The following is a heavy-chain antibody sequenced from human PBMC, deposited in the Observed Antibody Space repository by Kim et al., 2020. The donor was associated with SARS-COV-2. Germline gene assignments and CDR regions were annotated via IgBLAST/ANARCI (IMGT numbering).Heavy chain of an antibody. CDR1: GFPFNIYT. J-gene: IGHJ5*02. V-gene: IGHV3-23*01. CDR2: ISGGGGST. Sequence: GGSLRLSCAASGFPFNIYTMSWVRQAPGKGLEWVSGISGGGGSTYNADSVKGRFTISRDDSKNTLYLQMNSLRADDTALYYCAKMGGVAAAGTWGQGTLVTVSS. CDR3: AKMGGVAAAGT. D-gene: IGHD6-13*01.